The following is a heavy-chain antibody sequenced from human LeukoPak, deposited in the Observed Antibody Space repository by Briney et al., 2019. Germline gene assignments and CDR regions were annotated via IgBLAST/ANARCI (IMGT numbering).Heavy chain of an antibody. V-gene: IGHV4-59*08. CDR2: IYHNGGP. CDR1: GASISSYF. J-gene: IGHJ3*01. Sequence: PSETLSLTCTVSGASISSYFWSWVRQPPGKGLEWLGYIYHNGGPYYNPSLKSRVSISLDTSENGFSLNLTSVTAGDTAIYYCARLYGGKYYTAFDVWGQGTMATVSS. D-gene: IGHD2-15*01. CDR3: ARLYGGKYYTAFDV.